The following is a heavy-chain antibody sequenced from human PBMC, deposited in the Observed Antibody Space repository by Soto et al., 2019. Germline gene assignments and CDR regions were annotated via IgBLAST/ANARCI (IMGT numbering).Heavy chain of an antibody. CDR3: AREFRAVLDAFDI. J-gene: IGHJ3*02. CDR2: INAGNGNT. CDR1: GYTFTSYA. D-gene: IGHD2-15*01. Sequence: GASVKVSCKASGYTFTSYAMHWVRQAPGQRLEWVGWINAGNGNTKYSQKFQGRVTITRDTSASTAYMELSSLRSEDTAVYYCAREFRAVLDAFDIWGQGTMVTVSS. V-gene: IGHV1-3*01.